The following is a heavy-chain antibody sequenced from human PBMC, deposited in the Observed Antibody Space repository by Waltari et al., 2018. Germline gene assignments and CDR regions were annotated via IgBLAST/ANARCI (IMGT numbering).Heavy chain of an antibody. Sequence: EVQLVESGGRLVQPGGSLRLSCAASGFTFSSYWLHWVRQAPGKGLVGVSRINSDGSSTSYADSVKGRFTISRDNAKNTLYLQMNSLRAEDTAVYYCASHCSGGSCYPAGMDVWGQGTTVTVSS. CDR1: GFTFSSYW. J-gene: IGHJ6*02. CDR3: ASHCSGGSCYPAGMDV. V-gene: IGHV3-74*01. CDR2: INSDGSST. D-gene: IGHD2-15*01.